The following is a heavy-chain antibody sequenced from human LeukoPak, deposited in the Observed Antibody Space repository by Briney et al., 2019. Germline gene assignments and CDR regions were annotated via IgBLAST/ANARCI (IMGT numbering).Heavy chain of an antibody. D-gene: IGHD1-26*01. CDR3: ARGGSYYWDFDY. CDR1: GGSISSYY. CDR2: IYTSGST. J-gene: IGHJ4*02. V-gene: IGHV4-4*07. Sequence: TSETLSLTCTVSGGSISSYYWSWIRQPAGKGLEWIGRIYTSGSTNYNPSLKSRVTMSADTSKNQFSLKLSSVTAADTAVYYCARGGSYYWDFDYWGQGTLVTVSS.